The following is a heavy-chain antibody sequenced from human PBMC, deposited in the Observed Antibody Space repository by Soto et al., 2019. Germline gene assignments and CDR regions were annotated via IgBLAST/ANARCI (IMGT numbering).Heavy chain of an antibody. D-gene: IGHD1-26*01. V-gene: IGHV1-18*04. Sequence: ASVKVSCKASGYTFSSYGISWVRQAPGQGLEWMGWISAYNGNTNYAQKLQGRVTMTTDTSTSTAYMELRSLRSDDTAVYYCARDKRKSYDYYYYYGMDVWGQGTTVTVSS. CDR2: ISAYNGNT. CDR3: ARDKRKSYDYYYYYGMDV. CDR1: GYTFSSYG. J-gene: IGHJ6*02.